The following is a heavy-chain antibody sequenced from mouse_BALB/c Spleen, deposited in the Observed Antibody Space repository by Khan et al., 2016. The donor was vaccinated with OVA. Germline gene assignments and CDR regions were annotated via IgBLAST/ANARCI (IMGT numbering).Heavy chain of an antibody. V-gene: IGHV5-17*02. CDR2: ISGDSSTI. Sequence: EVELVESGGGLVQPGGSRKLSCTASGFTFSSYGMHWVRQAPEQGLEWVAYISGDSSTIYYADTVKGRFTISRDNPKNTLFLQMTSLMSEDTARYYCATSYFCGYYFDYWGPGTTLTVSS. D-gene: IGHD1-1*01. CDR3: ATSYFCGYYFDY. J-gene: IGHJ2*01. CDR1: GFTFSSYG.